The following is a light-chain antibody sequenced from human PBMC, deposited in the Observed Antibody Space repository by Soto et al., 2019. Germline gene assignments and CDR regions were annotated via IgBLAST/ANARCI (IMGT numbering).Light chain of an antibody. CDR3: SAYTTTSTLV. CDR1: SSDVGAYKY. Sequence: QLVLTQPASVSGSPGQSITISCTGTSSDVGAYKYVSWYQQNPGKAPKLMIYDVSSRPSGVSSRFSGSKSGNTASLIISGLQAEDEADYYCSAYTTTSTLVFGGGTKLTVL. J-gene: IGLJ2*01. CDR2: DVS. V-gene: IGLV2-14*01.